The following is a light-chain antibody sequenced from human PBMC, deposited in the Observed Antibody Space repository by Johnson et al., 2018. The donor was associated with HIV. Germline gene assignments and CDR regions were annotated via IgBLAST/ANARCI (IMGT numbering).Light chain of an antibody. CDR1: TSNIGNNY. Sequence: QSVLTQPPSVSAAPGQKVTISCSGGTSNIGNNYVSWYQHLPGTAPKLLIYENNKRRSGIPDRFSGSKSGTSATLGITGLQTGDEADYYCATWSGSLNFGTGTKVTVL. CDR3: ATWSGSLN. V-gene: IGLV1-51*02. CDR2: ENN. J-gene: IGLJ1*01.